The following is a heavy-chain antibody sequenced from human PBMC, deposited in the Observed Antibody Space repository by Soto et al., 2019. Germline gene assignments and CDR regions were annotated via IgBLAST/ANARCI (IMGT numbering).Heavy chain of an antibody. J-gene: IGHJ4*02. CDR2: ISSSGYST. V-gene: IGHV3-23*01. Sequence: GESLKISCAASGFTFNNYAMSWVRQAPGKGLEWVSAISSSGYSTYYADSVKGRFTISRDNSKNTVYLQMNNLRAEDTAVYYGARGSVVVAAKFDSWGQGTLVTVSS. CDR3: ARGSVVVAAKFDS. D-gene: IGHD2-21*02. CDR1: GFTFNNYA.